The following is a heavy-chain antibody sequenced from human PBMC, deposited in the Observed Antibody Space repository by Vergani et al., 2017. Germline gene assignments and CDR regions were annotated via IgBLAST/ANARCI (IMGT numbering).Heavy chain of an antibody. CDR2: IWYDGSNK. CDR1: GFTFSSYG. Sequence: QVQLVQSGAEVKKPGASVKVSCAASGFTFSSYGMHWVRQAPGKGLEWVAVIWYDGSNKYYADSVKGRFTISRDNSKNTLYLQMNSLRAEDTAVYYCARDRGGATGFWYYYYGMDVWGQGTTVTVSS. D-gene: IGHD1-26*01. V-gene: IGHV3-33*01. CDR3: ARDRGGATGFWYYYYGMDV. J-gene: IGHJ6*02.